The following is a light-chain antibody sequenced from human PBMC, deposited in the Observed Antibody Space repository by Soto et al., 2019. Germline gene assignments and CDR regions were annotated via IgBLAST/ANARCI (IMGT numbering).Light chain of an antibody. Sequence: AIRMTQSPSSLSASTGDRVTITCRASQGISSYLAWYQQKPGKAPKLLIYAASSLQSGVPSRFSGSGFGTDFTLTISSLQPEDSAIYYCQQADTFPITFGQGTRLEI. V-gene: IGKV1-8*01. CDR1: QGISSY. CDR3: QQADTFPIT. CDR2: AAS. J-gene: IGKJ5*01.